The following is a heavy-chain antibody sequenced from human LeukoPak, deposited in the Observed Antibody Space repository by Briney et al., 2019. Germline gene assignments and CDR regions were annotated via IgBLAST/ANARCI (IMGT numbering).Heavy chain of an antibody. D-gene: IGHD1-7*01. V-gene: IGHV1-69*05. Sequence: ASVKVSRKASGGTFSSYAISWVRQAPGQGLEWMGGIIPIFGTANYAQKFQGRVTITTDESTSTAYMELSSLRSEDTAVYYCARDNYAGANWFDPWGQGTLVTVSS. CDR1: GGTFSSYA. CDR3: ARDNYAGANWFDP. J-gene: IGHJ5*02. CDR2: IIPIFGTA.